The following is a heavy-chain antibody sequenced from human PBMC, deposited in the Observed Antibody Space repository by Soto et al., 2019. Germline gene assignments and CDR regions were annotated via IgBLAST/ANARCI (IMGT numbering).Heavy chain of an antibody. V-gene: IGHV3-23*01. CDR1: GFTFSSYA. J-gene: IGHJ2*01. CDR2: ISGSGGST. D-gene: IGHD3-16*01. CDR3: GQSPPRLPHGGWYFAL. Sequence: EVQLLESGGGLVQPGGSLRLSCAASGFTFSSYAMSWVRQAPGKGLEWVSAISGSGGSTYYADSVKGRFTISRDNSKNTGYPAMNSLRSEGTGGEYCGQSPPRLPHGGWYFALWGRGTLVTVSS.